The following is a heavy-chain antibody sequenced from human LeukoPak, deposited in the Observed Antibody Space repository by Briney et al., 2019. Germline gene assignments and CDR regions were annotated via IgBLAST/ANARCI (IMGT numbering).Heavy chain of an antibody. V-gene: IGHV1-2*02. CDR2: INPDSGGT. CDR3: ARPFIDTPSLGALYY. CDR1: GYTFTDYY. D-gene: IGHD1-26*01. J-gene: IGHJ4*02. Sequence: ASVKVSCKASGYTFTDYYMHWVRQAPGQGLEWMGWINPDSGGTNYAQNLQGRVTMTSDTSISTAYMELSRLRSDDTAVYYCARPFIDTPSLGALYYWGQGTLVTVSS.